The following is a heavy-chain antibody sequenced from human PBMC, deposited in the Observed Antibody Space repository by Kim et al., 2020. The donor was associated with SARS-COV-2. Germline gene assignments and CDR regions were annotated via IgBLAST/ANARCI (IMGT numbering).Heavy chain of an antibody. Sequence: GGSLRLSCAASGFTFSSYAMHWVRQAPGKGLEWVAVISYDGSNKYYADSVKGRFTISRDNSKNTLYLQMNSLRAEDTAVYYCARDRSTYGDYVPGGFDY. J-gene: IGHJ4*01. D-gene: IGHD4-17*01. CDR3: ARDRSTYGDYVPGGFDY. CDR2: ISYDGSNK. V-gene: IGHV3-30*04. CDR1: GFTFSSYA.